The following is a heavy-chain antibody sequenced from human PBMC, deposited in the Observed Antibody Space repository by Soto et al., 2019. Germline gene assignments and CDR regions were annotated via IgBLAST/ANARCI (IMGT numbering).Heavy chain of an antibody. Sequence: SETLSLTCAVYGGSFSGYYWSWIRQPPGKGLEWIGEINHSGSTNYNPSLKSRVTISVDTSKNQFSLKLSSVTAADTAVYYCAREQSISSHLDYWGQGTLVTVSS. D-gene: IGHD6-6*01. CDR2: INHSGST. V-gene: IGHV4-34*01. J-gene: IGHJ4*02. CDR3: AREQSISSHLDY. CDR1: GGSFSGYY.